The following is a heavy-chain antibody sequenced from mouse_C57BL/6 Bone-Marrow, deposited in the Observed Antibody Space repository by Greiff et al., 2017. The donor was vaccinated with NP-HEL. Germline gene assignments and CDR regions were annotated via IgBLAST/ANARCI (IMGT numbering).Heavy chain of an antibody. CDR2: IDPSDSYT. Sequence: QVQLQQPGAELVKPGASVKLSCKASGYTFTSYWMQWVKQRPGQGLEWIGEIDPSDSYTNYNQKFKGKATLTVDTSSSTAYMQLSSLTSEDSAVYYCARDGNYWAYWGQGTLVTVSA. V-gene: IGHV1-50*01. J-gene: IGHJ3*01. CDR1: GYTFTSYW. D-gene: IGHD2-1*01. CDR3: ARDGNYWAY.